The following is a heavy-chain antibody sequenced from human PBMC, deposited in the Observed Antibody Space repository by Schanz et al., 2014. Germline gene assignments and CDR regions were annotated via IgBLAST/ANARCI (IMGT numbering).Heavy chain of an antibody. Sequence: QVQLVGSGGGLVKPGGSLRLSCTASGFPFSDYFMAWIRQPPGRGLEWVSYIGNGGVTIYYADSVKGRFTISRDNSKTSLYLQMNSLRAEDTAVYYCARIGGSVFDYWAQGTLVTVSS. CDR1: GFPFSDYF. J-gene: IGHJ4*02. CDR2: IGNGGVTI. V-gene: IGHV3-11*01. CDR3: ARIGGSVFDY. D-gene: IGHD3-10*01.